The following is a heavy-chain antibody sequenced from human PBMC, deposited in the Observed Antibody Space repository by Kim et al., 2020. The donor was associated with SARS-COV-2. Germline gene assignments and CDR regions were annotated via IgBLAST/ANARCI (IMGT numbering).Heavy chain of an antibody. J-gene: IGHJ2*01. CDR3: ARDGDWNYGNWYFDL. V-gene: IGHV3-53*01. Sequence: SGKARLTIPRDNSKNPPYLQMNSLRAEDTAVYYCARDGDWNYGNWYFDLWGRGTLVTVSS. D-gene: IGHD1-7*01.